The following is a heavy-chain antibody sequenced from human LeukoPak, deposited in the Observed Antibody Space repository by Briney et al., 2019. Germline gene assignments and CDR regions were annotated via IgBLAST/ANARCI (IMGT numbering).Heavy chain of an antibody. CDR1: GFSFSNDA. Sequence: GGSLRLSCAASGFSFSNDAMTWARQAPGKGLEWVSTVTGSDDTTYYTDSVKGRFTISRDHSKNMLHLQMNGLRVEDTAIYYCAKGPQLYSGYHPAYWGQGTLVTVSS. D-gene: IGHD5-12*01. V-gene: IGHV3-23*01. CDR2: VTGSDDTT. J-gene: IGHJ4*02. CDR3: AKGPQLYSGYHPAY.